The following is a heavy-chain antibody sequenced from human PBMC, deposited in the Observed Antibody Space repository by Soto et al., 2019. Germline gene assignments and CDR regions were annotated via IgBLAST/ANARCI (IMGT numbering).Heavy chain of an antibody. CDR1: GFIVSDTY. CDR3: AREPRYCRGGSCSITVDAYDI. Sequence: EVQLVESGGGLVQPGGSLRLSCTASGFIVSDTYVNWVRQAPGKGLEWVSVISNRGDTHYADSVRGRFSLSRDISDNTLHLQMNNLRVEDTAVYYCAREPRYCRGGSCSITVDAYDIWGPGTMVTVSS. D-gene: IGHD2-15*01. CDR2: ISNRGDT. V-gene: IGHV3-66*01. J-gene: IGHJ3*02.